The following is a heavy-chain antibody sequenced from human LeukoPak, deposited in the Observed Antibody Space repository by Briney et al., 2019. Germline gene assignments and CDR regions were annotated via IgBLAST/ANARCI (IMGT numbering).Heavy chain of an antibody. D-gene: IGHD3-16*01. J-gene: IGHJ6*02. V-gene: IGHV1-3*01. CDR3: ARVWVTPYYYYGMDV. Sequence: ASVNVSCKASGYTFTSYAMHWVRQAPGQRLEWMGWINAGNGNTKYSQKFQGRVTITRDTSASTAYMELSSLRSEDTAVYYCARVWVTPYYYYGMDVWGQGTTVTVSS. CDR1: GYTFTSYA. CDR2: INAGNGNT.